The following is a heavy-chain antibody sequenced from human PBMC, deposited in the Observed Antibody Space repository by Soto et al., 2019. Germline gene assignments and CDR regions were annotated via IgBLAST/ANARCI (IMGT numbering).Heavy chain of an antibody. V-gene: IGHV3-23*01. D-gene: IGHD4-17*01. CDR3: AKDLDYGDPPGDY. J-gene: IGHJ4*02. CDR2: ISGSGGIT. CDR1: GFTFNDYA. Sequence: EVQLLQSGGGLVQPGGSLRLSCAASGFTFNDYAMTWVRQAPGEGLEWVSVISGSGGITYYADSVKGRFTISRDNSKNTLYLQMNSLRAEDTAVYYCAKDLDYGDPPGDYWGQGTLVTVSS.